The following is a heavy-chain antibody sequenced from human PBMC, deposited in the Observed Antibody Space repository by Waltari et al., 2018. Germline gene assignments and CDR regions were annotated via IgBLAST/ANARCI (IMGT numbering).Heavy chain of an antibody. Sequence: QVQLVQPGAEVKEPGASMMVSCKTSGYTFTAHFMHWVRQAPGTGLEWLGWIQPNSGDSNYAQKFQGRVILTRDTSITTVYMELSNLRSDDTAIYYCARDHDYGPDYWGQGTLITVSS. CDR3: ARDHDYGPDY. V-gene: IGHV1-2*02. CDR2: IQPNSGDS. D-gene: IGHD4-17*01. J-gene: IGHJ4*02. CDR1: GYTFTAHF.